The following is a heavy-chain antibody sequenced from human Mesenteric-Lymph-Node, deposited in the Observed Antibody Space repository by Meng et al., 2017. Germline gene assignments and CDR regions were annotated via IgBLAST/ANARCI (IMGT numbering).Heavy chain of an antibody. CDR3: ARGKQDAWELLAY. V-gene: IGHV4-4*02. J-gene: IGHJ4*02. Sequence: QVQLQRSGPGLVKPSGTLSLTCGVAGVSIRSNIRWTWVRQPPGKGLEWIGDIDDSGSTNYNPSLNSRISISLDKSKNHFSLKVNSVTAADTAVYYCARGKQDAWELLAYWGQGALVTVSS. D-gene: IGHD1-26*01. CDR1: GVSIRSNIR. CDR2: IDDSGST.